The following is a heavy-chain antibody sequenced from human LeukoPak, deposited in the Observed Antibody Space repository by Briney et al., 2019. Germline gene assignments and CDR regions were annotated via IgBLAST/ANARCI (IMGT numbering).Heavy chain of an antibody. J-gene: IGHJ3*02. CDR2: VSPYSQNT. Sequence: GASVKVSCKASGYTFISYGIAWVRQAPGQGLEWMGWVSPYSQNTNYIEKIQGRVTMTTDTSANTAYMELSRLRSDDTAVYYCARDRVREWPRPYDAFDIWGQGTMVTVSS. CDR1: GYTFISYG. CDR3: ARDRVREWPRPYDAFDI. D-gene: IGHD3-3*01. V-gene: IGHV1-18*01.